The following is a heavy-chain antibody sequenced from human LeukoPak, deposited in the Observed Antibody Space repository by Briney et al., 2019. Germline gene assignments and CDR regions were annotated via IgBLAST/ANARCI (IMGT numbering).Heavy chain of an antibody. V-gene: IGHV4-30-4*07. CDR2: IYYSGST. Sequence: SETLSLTCAVSGGSISSGGYSWSWIRQAPGKGLEWIGYIYYSGSTYYNPSLKSRVTISVDTSKNQFSLKLSSVTAADTAVYYCARGMTTVVTGPYYYYMDVWGKGTTVTVSS. J-gene: IGHJ6*03. CDR3: ARGMTTVVTGPYYYYMDV. CDR1: GGSISSGGYS. D-gene: IGHD4-23*01.